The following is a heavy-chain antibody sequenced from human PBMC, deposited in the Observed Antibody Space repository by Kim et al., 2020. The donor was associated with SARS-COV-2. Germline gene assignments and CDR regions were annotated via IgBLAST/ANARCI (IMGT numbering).Heavy chain of an antibody. Sequence: GGSLRLSCAASGFTFSSYAMHWVRQAPGKGLEWVAVISYDGSNKYYADSVKGRLPISRDNSKNTLYQQMNSLRAEDPAVYYCARDLYSSSWGYYYYHYGMDVWGQGTTVTVSS. J-gene: IGHJ6*02. V-gene: IGHV3-30-3*01. D-gene: IGHD6-13*01. CDR2: ISYDGSNK. CDR1: GFTFSSYA. CDR3: ARDLYSSSWGYYYYHYGMDV.